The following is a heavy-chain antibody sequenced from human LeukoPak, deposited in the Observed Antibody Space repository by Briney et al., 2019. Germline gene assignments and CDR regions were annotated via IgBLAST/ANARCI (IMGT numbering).Heavy chain of an antibody. V-gene: IGHV3-23*01. CDR1: GFTFSNHG. CDR2: LSPSGDKT. D-gene: IGHD3-16*01. J-gene: IGHJ4*02. CDR3: AREDSDYTGGGGGDY. Sequence: GGSLRLSCVASGFTFSNHGMNWVRQAPGKGLEWVSGLSPSGDKTYYADSVSGRFTISRDNAKNSLYLQMNSLRAEDTALYYCAREDSDYTGGGGGDYWGQGTLVTVSS.